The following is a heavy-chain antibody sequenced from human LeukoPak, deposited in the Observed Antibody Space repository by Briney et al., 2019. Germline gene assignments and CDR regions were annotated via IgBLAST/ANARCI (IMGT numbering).Heavy chain of an antibody. CDR2: ISYSGSI. CDR1: DASVSSNSYF. D-gene: IGHD3-16*02. J-gene: IGHJ4*02. V-gene: IGHV4-39*01. Sequence: SETLSLTCTVSDASVSSNSYFWGWIRQPPGTGLEWLGSISYSGSIYYNPSLRSRLTLSVDASKNQFSLELSSVSAADTAVYYCARYYDYVWGSYRPSYFDYWGQGTLVTVSS. CDR3: ARYYDYVWGSYRPSYFDY.